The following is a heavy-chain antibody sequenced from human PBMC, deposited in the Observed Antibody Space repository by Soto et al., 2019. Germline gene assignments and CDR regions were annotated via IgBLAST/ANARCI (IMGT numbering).Heavy chain of an antibody. CDR1: GGSISSSSYY. CDR3: AGEGSGYPQPHYYYYYYMDV. D-gene: IGHD3-22*01. J-gene: IGHJ6*03. V-gene: IGHV4-39*01. Sequence: PSETLSLTCTVSGGSISSSSYYWGWIRQPPGKGLEWIGSIYYSGSTYYNPSLKSRVTISVDTSKNQFSLKLSSVTAADTAVYYCAGEGSGYPQPHYYYYYYMDVWGKGTTVTVSS. CDR2: IYYSGST.